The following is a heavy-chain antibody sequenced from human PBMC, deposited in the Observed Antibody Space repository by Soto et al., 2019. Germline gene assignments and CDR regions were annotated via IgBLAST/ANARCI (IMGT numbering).Heavy chain of an antibody. D-gene: IGHD4-17*01. V-gene: IGHV3-30*18. CDR1: GFTFSSYG. J-gene: IGHJ3*02. CDR2: ISYDGSNK. CDR3: AKELYGDYVSFAFDI. Sequence: GGSLRLSCAASGFTFSSYGMHWVRQAPGKGLEWVAVISYDGSNKYYADSVKGRFTISRDNSKNTLYLQMNSLRAEDTAVYYCAKELYGDYVSFAFDIWGQGTMVTVSS.